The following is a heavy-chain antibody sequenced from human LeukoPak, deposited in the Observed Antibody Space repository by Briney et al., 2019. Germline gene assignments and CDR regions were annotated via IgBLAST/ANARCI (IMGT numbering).Heavy chain of an antibody. CDR1: EFTFSRYS. V-gene: IGHV3-21*01. CDR3: ARVTNSGYSSSWYNRRQWGAFDI. Sequence: PGGSLRLSCAASEFTFSRYSMNWVRQAPGKGLEWVSSISTSSSYMFYAASVKGRFTISRDNAKNSLYLQMNSLRAEDTAVYYCARVTNSGYSSSWYNRRQWGAFDIWGQGTMVTVSS. J-gene: IGHJ3*02. D-gene: IGHD6-13*01. CDR2: ISTSSSYM.